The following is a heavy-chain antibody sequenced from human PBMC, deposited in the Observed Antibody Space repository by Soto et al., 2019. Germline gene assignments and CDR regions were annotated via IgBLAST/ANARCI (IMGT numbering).Heavy chain of an antibody. Sequence: PWETLSLTCTVSGRSISSTTYYWGWIRQSPGKRLEWIENIYYSGSTYYNPSLKSRATISVDTSKNQFSLKLSSVTAADTAVYYCATDYGDYYFDAWGQGTLVTVSS. CDR2: IYYSGST. CDR1: GRSISSTTYY. V-gene: IGHV4-39*01. CDR3: ATDYGDYYFDA. D-gene: IGHD4-17*01. J-gene: IGHJ4*02.